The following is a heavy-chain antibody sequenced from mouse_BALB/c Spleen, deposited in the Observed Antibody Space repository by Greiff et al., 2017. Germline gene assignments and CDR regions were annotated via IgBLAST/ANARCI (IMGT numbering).Heavy chain of an antibody. CDR1: GFTFSDYY. CDR2: ISDGGSYT. D-gene: IGHD2-14*01. J-gene: IGHJ4*01. CDR3: ARAFYRYYAMDY. V-gene: IGHV5-4*02. Sequence: EVQVVESGGGLVKPGGSLKLSCAASGFTFSDYYMYWVRQTPEKRLEWVATISDGGSYTYYPDSVKVRFTISRDNAKNNLYLQMSSLKSEDTAMYYCARAFYRYYAMDYWGQGTSVTVSS.